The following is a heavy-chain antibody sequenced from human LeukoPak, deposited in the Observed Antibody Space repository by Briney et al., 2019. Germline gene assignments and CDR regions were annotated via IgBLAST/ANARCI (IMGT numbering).Heavy chain of an antibody. J-gene: IGHJ5*02. CDR3: ARNRYYYGSGNYGVPNWFDP. CDR1: GGSFSGYY. D-gene: IGHD3-10*01. Sequence: SETLSLTCAVYGGSFSGYYWSWIRQPPGKGLEWIGEINHSGSTNYNPSLKSRVTVSVDTSKNQFSLKLSSVTAADTAMYYCARNRYYYGSGNYGVPNWFDPWGQGTLVTVSS. V-gene: IGHV4-34*01. CDR2: INHSGST.